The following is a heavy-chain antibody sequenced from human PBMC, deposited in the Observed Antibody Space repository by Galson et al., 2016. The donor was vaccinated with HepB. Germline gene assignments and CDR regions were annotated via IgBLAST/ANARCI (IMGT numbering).Heavy chain of an antibody. CDR3: ARGTRLPEF. CDR2: ITSSTTM. Sequence: SLRLSCAASGFTFSTYTMSWVRQAPGKGLEWVSYITSSTTMNYADSVKGRFTISRDNAKSSLYLQMDSLRDEDTAVYYCARGTRLPEFWGQGALVTVSS. D-gene: IGHD6-25*01. V-gene: IGHV3-48*02. CDR1: GFTFSTYT. J-gene: IGHJ4*02.